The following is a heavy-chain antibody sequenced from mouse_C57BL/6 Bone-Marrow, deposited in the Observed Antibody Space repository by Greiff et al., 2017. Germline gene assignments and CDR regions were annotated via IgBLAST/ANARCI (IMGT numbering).Heavy chain of an antibody. CDR2: IWSDGST. J-gene: IGHJ4*01. CDR1: GFSLTSYG. Sequence: VQLVESGPDLVAPSQSLSITCTVSGFSLTSYGVHWVRQPPGKGLEWLVVIWSDGSTTYNSALKSRLSISKDNSKSHVFQKMNSLQTDDTATYYGARHYSGSSYAMDYWGQGTSVTVSS. V-gene: IGHV2-6-2*01. CDR3: ARHYSGSSYAMDY. D-gene: IGHD1-1*01.